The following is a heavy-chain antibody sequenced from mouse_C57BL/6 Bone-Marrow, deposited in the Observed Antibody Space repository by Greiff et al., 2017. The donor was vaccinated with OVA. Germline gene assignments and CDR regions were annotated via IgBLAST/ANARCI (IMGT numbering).Heavy chain of an antibody. CDR3: ARSGGYDWAWFAY. J-gene: IGHJ3*01. V-gene: IGHV1-53*01. CDR2: INPSNGGT. Sequence: QVQLQQPGTELVKPGDSVKLSCKASGYTFTSYWMHWVKQRPGQGLEWIGNINPSNGGTNYNEKFKSKATLTVDKSSSTAYMQLSSLTSEDSAVYYCARSGGYDWAWFAYWGQGTLVTVSA. CDR1: GYTFTSYW. D-gene: IGHD2-4*01.